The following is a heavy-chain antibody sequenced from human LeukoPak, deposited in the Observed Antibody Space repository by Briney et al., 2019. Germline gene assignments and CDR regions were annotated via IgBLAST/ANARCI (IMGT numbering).Heavy chain of an antibody. CDR2: IYYSGST. CDR1: VGSISISSYY. CDR3: ARVKIVGATTLDY. J-gene: IGHJ4*02. Sequence: SETLSLTCTVSVGSISISSYYWGWIRQPPGKGLEWIGSIYYSGSTYYNPSLKSRVTISVDTSKNKFSLQLSSVTAADTAVYYCARVKIVGATTLDYWGQGTLVTVSS. D-gene: IGHD1-26*01. V-gene: IGHV4-39*07.